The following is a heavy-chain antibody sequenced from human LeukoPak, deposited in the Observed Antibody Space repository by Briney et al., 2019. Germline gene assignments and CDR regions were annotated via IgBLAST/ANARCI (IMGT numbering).Heavy chain of an antibody. D-gene: IGHD6-13*01. CDR2: ISNDGNNK. J-gene: IGHJ4*02. CDR3: AEAVHPSSWYGDY. Sequence: PGGSLRLSCAVSGFTFTNYAMHWVRQAPGKGLEWVAIISNDGNNKYYADSVKGRFTISRDTSKNTLYLQMDSLRAEDATVYYCAEAVHPSSWYGDYWGQGTLVTVSS. CDR1: GFTFTNYA. V-gene: IGHV3-30*18.